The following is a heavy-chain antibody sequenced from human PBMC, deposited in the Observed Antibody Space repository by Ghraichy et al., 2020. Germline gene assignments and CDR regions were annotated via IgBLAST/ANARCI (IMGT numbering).Heavy chain of an antibody. CDR1: GFTFSSYS. CDR2: ISSGSSNI. CDR3: VRGSDSYSSGWY. J-gene: IGHJ4*02. Sequence: GALNISCAASGFTFSSYSMNWVRQAPGQGLEWVSHISSGSSNIHYADSVKGRFTITRDNAKNSLYLQMNSLRDEDTAVYYCVRGSDSYSSGWYWGQGTLVTVSS. V-gene: IGHV3-48*02. D-gene: IGHD6-19*01.